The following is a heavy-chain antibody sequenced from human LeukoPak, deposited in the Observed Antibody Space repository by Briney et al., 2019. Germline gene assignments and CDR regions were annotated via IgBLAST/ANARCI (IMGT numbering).Heavy chain of an antibody. D-gene: IGHD3-16*01. CDR2: INHNGNVN. V-gene: IGHV3-7*03. CDR3: ARGGGLDV. Sequence: GGSLRLSCAASGFTFSSYWMNWDRQAPGKGLEWVASINHNGNVNYYVDSVKGRFTISRDNAKNSLYLQMSNLRAEDTAVYFCARGGGLDVWGQGATVTVSS. CDR1: GFTFSSYW. J-gene: IGHJ6*02.